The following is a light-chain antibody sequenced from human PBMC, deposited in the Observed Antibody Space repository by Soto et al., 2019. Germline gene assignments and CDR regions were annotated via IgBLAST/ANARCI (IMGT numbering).Light chain of an antibody. Sequence: EIMMTQSPATLSVSPGERATLSCWASQSVSSNLAWYQQRPGQAPRLLIYGASTRAAGIPARFSGSGSGTELTLTISGLQSEDSAVYYCQQYHDLLPELTFGGGTEVEIK. J-gene: IGKJ4*01. CDR1: QSVSSN. CDR2: GAS. V-gene: IGKV3-15*01. CDR3: QQYHDLLPELT.